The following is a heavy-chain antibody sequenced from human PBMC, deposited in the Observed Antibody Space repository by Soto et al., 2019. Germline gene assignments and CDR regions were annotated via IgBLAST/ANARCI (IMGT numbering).Heavy chain of an antibody. CDR3: AVVVVYIGSDKSTAVDF. CDR2: IDSSGTTV. Sequence: EVQIVESGGRLVQPGGSLRLSCDASMFSISAYEMFWVRQAPGKGLEWIAEIDSSGTTVYYADSVKGRFAISRENNKNVLFIQMDNVSVEDTAVYDCAVVVVYIGSDKSTAVDFWGQGTLVTVSS. V-gene: IGHV3-48*03. CDR1: MFSISAYE. J-gene: IGHJ3*01. D-gene: IGHD2-8*02.